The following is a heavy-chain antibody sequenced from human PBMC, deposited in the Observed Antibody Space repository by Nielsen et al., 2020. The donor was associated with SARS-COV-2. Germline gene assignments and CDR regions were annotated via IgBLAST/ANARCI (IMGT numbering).Heavy chain of an antibody. D-gene: IGHD6-19*01. CDR1: GGSISSSSYY. Sequence: SETLSLTCTVSGGSISSSSYYWGWIRQPPGKGLEWIGSIYYSGSTYYNPSLKSRVTISVDTSKNQFSLKLSSVTAADTAVYYCARAPTRYSSGWYAHYYFDYWGQGTLVTVSS. CDR3: ARAPTRYSSGWYAHYYFDY. J-gene: IGHJ4*02. V-gene: IGHV4-39*07. CDR2: IYYSGST.